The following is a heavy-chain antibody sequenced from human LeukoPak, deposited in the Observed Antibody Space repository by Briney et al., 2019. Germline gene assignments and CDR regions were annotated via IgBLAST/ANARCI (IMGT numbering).Heavy chain of an antibody. CDR2: ISPHNGNT. V-gene: IGHV1-18*01. CDR1: GYTFNTYG. J-gene: IGHJ6*03. D-gene: IGHD6-6*01. Sequence: ASVKVSCKPSGYTFNTYGITWVRQAPGQGLEWMGWISPHNGNTNYAQKFQGRVTLTTDTSTSTVYMELSSLRSEDTAVYYCARDAEYSSPGDYYYYMDVWGKGTTVTVSS. CDR3: ARDAEYSSPGDYYYYMDV.